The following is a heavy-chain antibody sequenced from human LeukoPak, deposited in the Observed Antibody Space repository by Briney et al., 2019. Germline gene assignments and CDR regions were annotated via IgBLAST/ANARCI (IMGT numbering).Heavy chain of an antibody. V-gene: IGHV3-13*01. CDR2: IGTAGDT. CDR1: GVTFSSYD. CDR3: ARGKYFYDSSGYYDY. D-gene: IGHD3-22*01. Sequence: GGSLRLSCAASGVTFSSYDMHWVRQATGKGLEWVSAIGTAGDTYYPGSVKGRFTISRENAKNSLYLQMNSLRAGDTAVYYCARGKYFYDSSGYYDYWGQGTLVTVSS. J-gene: IGHJ4*02.